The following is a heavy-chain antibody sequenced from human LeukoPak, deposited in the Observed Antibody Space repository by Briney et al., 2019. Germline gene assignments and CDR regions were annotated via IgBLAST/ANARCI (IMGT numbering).Heavy chain of an antibody. CDR2: IKQDGSEK. CDR1: GFSFSNYW. J-gene: IGHJ4*02. Sequence: PGGSLRLSCAVSGFSFSNYWMSWVRQAPGKGLEWVANIKQDGSEKDYVDSVKGRFTISRDNAKNSLYLQMNSLRAEDTAVYFCVRDHCSSSSCYSHYFDYWGQGTLVAVSS. V-gene: IGHV3-7*01. CDR3: VRDHCSSSSCYSHYFDY. D-gene: IGHD2-2*02.